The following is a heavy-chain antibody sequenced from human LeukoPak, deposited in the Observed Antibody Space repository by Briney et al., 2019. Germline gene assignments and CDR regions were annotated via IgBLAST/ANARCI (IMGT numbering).Heavy chain of an antibody. CDR3: ARHERAAGTGGWFDP. D-gene: IGHD6-13*01. CDR2: IYYSGST. V-gene: IGHV4-59*08. CDR1: GGSISSYY. Sequence: SDTLSLTCTVSGGSISSYYWSWIRQPPGKGLEWIGYIYYSGSTNYKPSLKSRVTISVDTSKNQFSLKLSSVTAADTAVYYCARHERAAGTGGWFDPWGQGTLVTVSS. J-gene: IGHJ5*02.